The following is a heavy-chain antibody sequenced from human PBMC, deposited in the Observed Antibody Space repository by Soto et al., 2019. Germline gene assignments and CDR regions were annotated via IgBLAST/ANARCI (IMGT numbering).Heavy chain of an antibody. D-gene: IGHD3-16*01. Sequence: PSETLSLTCTVSGGSITDYYWSWIRQPPGKALEWIGYGYHSVSIHYNPSLKTRVTISVDTSENQFSLRLSSVTAADTAVYYCARAFAGFGAYWYFDFWGRGTLVTVSS. J-gene: IGHJ2*01. CDR3: ARAFAGFGAYWYFDF. CDR1: GGSITDYY. V-gene: IGHV4-59*01. CDR2: GYHSVSI.